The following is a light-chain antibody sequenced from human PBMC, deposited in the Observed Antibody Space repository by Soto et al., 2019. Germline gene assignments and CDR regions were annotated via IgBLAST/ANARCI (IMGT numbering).Light chain of an antibody. Sequence: EIVLTQSPGTLSLSPGERATLSCRASQSVSSSYLAWYQQKPGQAPRLLIYGASSRATGIPDRFSGSGSGPDFTLTISRLEPEDFAVYYCQQYGSSAITFGQGTQLEIK. CDR2: GAS. V-gene: IGKV3-20*01. J-gene: IGKJ5*01. CDR3: QQYGSSAIT. CDR1: QSVSSSY.